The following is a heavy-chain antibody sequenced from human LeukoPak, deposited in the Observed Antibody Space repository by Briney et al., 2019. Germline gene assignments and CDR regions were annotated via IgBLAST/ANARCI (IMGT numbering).Heavy chain of an antibody. CDR3: ATYRGYPVGY. Sequence: GGSLRLSCAASGFTFSSYWMHWVRQAPGEGLVWVSRIKYDECITNYADSVKGRFTISRDNGKNTLYLQMNSLRAEDTAVYYCATYRGYPVGYWGQGTLVTVSS. CDR2: IKYDECIT. CDR1: GFTFSSYW. J-gene: IGHJ4*02. V-gene: IGHV3-74*01. D-gene: IGHD1-1*01.